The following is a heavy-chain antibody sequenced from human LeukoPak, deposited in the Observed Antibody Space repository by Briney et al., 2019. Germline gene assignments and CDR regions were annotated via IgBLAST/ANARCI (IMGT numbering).Heavy chain of an antibody. CDR2: ISSSSSYI. V-gene: IGHV3-21*01. CDR1: GFTFSSYS. J-gene: IGHJ4*02. D-gene: IGHD3-22*01. CDR3: ARGITMIVVVHAFDY. Sequence: GGPLRLSCAASGFTFSSYSMNWVRQAPGKGLEWVSSISSSSSYIYYADSVKGRFTISRDNAKNSLYLQMNSLGAEDTAVYYCARGITMIVVVHAFDYWGQGTLVTVSS.